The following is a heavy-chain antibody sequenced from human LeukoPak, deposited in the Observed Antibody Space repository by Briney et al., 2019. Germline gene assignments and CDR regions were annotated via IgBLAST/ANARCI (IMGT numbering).Heavy chain of an antibody. J-gene: IGHJ4*02. CDR3: ARTYYDFWSGYYRVYFDY. D-gene: IGHD3-3*01. V-gene: IGHV4-59*08. Sequence: SETLSLTCTVSGGSISSYYWNWIRQPPGKGLEWIGYIYYSGSTNYNPSLKSRVTISVDTSKNQFSLKLSSVTAADTAVYYCARTYYDFWSGYYRVYFDYWGQGTLVTVSS. CDR1: GGSISSYY. CDR2: IYYSGST.